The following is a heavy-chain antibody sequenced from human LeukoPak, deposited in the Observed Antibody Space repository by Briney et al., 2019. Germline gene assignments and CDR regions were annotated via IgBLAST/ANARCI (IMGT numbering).Heavy chain of an antibody. CDR2: INTNTAKP. CDR3: ARSGADNWNYEFDY. CDR1: GYTFNTYA. J-gene: IGHJ4*02. Sequence: ASVKVSCEASGYTFNTYAMNWVRQAPGQGLEWMGWINTNTAKPTYVQGFRGRFEFSLDTSVSTAYLQTSSLKTDDTAVYYCARSGADNWNYEFDYWGQGTLITVSS. V-gene: IGHV7-4-1*02. D-gene: IGHD1-7*01.